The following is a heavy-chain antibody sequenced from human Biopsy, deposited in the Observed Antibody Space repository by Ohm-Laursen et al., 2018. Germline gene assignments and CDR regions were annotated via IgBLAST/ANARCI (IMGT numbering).Heavy chain of an antibody. V-gene: IGHV4-4*07. D-gene: IGHD1-7*01. Sequence: SETLSLTCSVSGGLNSNYYWSWVRQSAGKGLEWIGRLYTSGDTNYNPSLKSRVSVSEDTSRRQFSLRPTSVTAADTAVYYCATGPKRLTGTSYFESWGRGILVTVSS. J-gene: IGHJ4*02. CDR2: LYTSGDT. CDR1: GGLNSNYY. CDR3: ATGPKRLTGTSYFES.